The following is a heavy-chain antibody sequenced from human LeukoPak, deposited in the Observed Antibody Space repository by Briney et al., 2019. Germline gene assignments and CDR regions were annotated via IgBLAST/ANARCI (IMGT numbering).Heavy chain of an antibody. D-gene: IGHD1-26*01. CDR2: ITSSSSST. J-gene: IGHJ4*02. CDR1: GFRFRGFA. CDR3: APAGGISTWYFDY. Sequence: GGSLRLSCAAYGFRFRGFAMSWVRQAPGKGLEWVSSITSSSSSTYYADSVKGRFTISRDNAKNSLYLHMNSLRAEDTAVYCCAPAGGISTWYFDYWGQGTLVTVSS. V-gene: IGHV3-21*01.